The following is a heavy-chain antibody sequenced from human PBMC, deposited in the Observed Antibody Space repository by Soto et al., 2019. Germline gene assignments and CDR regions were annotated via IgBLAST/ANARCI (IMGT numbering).Heavy chain of an antibody. V-gene: IGHV1-3*01. CDR2: IIAGNGNT. Sequence: ASVKVSCKASGYTFTNFAIHWVRQAPGQSLEWMGWIIAGNGNTKYSQKFQGRVTITRDTSATTVYMELGSLIPEDTAVYYCARTYYYESSGSMASTFEYWGQGTLVTVSS. CDR1: GYTFTNFA. D-gene: IGHD3-22*01. CDR3: ARTYYYESSGSMASTFEY. J-gene: IGHJ4*02.